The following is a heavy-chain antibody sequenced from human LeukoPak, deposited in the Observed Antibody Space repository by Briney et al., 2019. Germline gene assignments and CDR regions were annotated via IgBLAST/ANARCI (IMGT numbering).Heavy chain of an antibody. V-gene: IGHV1-2*02. CDR3: AREGIAAAGTYAFDI. J-gene: IGHJ3*02. Sequence: ASVKVSCKASGYTFTGYYMHWVRQAPGQGLEWMGWINPNSGGTNYAQKFQGRVTMTRDTSISTAYMELSRLRSDDTPVYYCAREGIAAAGTYAFDIWGQGTMVTVSS. CDR1: GYTFTGYY. D-gene: IGHD6-13*01. CDR2: INPNSGGT.